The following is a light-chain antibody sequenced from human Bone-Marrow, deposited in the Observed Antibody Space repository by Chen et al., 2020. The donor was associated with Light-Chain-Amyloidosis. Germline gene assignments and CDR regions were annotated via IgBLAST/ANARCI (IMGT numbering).Light chain of an antibody. CDR2: EVT. J-gene: IGLJ1*01. V-gene: IGLV2-14*01. CDR3: SSYTITNTLV. CDR1: SSYVGGDNH. Sequence: QSALTQPASVSGSPGQSIPISCTGTSSYVGGDNHVSWYHQHPDKAPKLMIYEVTTLPTWVPVRFSGSKSDNTASLTSSGLQTEDEAYYVCSSYTITNTLVFGSGTRFTVL.